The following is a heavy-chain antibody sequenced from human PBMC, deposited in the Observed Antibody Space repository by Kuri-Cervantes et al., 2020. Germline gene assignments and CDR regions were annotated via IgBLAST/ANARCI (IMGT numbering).Heavy chain of an antibody. V-gene: IGHV4-38-2*02. CDR3: ARELFGREGYYYYYMDV. Sequence: SETLSLTCAVSGYSISSGYYWGWIRQPPGKGLEWIGSIYHSGGTYYNPSLKSRVTISVDTSKNQFSLKLSSVTAADTAVYYCARELFGREGYYYYYMDVWGQGTTVTVSS. CDR2: IYHSGGT. CDR1: GYSISSGYY. D-gene: IGHD3-16*01. J-gene: IGHJ6*03.